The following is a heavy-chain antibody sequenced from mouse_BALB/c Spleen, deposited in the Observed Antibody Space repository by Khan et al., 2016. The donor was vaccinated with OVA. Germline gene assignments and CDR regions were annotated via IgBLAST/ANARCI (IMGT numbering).Heavy chain of an antibody. D-gene: IGHD1-1*01. J-gene: IGHJ2*01. CDR3: ARVYGGDFDY. CDR1: GYSITSDYA. Sequence: EVQLVESGPGLVKPSQSLSLTCTVTGYSITSDYAWNWIRQFPGNKLEWMGYISYSGKTEYNPSLKSRISITRDTSKNQFFLQLNSVTIEDTATYYCARVYGGDFDYWGQGTTLTVSS. V-gene: IGHV3-2*02. CDR2: ISYSGKT.